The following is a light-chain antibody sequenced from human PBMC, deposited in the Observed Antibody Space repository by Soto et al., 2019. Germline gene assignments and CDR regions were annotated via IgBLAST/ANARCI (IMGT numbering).Light chain of an antibody. CDR2: SNN. Sequence: QSVLTQPPSASGTPGQRVTISCSGSSSNIGTKTVNWYQQLPGTAPKLLIDSNNQRPSGVPDRFSGSKSGTSASLAISGLQSEDEADYYCAAWDDRLNGVFGGGTQLTVL. V-gene: IGLV1-44*01. CDR1: SSNIGTKT. J-gene: IGLJ3*02. CDR3: AAWDDRLNGV.